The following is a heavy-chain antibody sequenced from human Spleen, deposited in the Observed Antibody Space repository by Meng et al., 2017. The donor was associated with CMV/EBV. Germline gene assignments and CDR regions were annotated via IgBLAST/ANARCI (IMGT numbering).Heavy chain of an antibody. CDR1: GYTFINYG. D-gene: IGHD2-2*01. CDR2: ISAYNGKT. CDR3: AREREGYCSGISCYDYFDY. Sequence: ASVKVSCKASGYTFINYGISWVRQAPGQGLEWMGWISAYNGKTKYAEKLQGRVTMTTDTATRTIYMDLRSLRSDDTAMYYCAREREGYCSGISCYDYFDYWGQGTLVTVSS. V-gene: IGHV1-18*01. J-gene: IGHJ4*02.